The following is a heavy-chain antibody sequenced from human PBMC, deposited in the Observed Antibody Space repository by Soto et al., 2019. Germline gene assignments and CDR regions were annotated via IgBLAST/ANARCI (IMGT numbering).Heavy chain of an antibody. D-gene: IGHD2-21*02. V-gene: IGHV5-51*01. J-gene: IGHJ5*02. CDR3: ARAEMHIVVVTATYNWFDP. CDR1: GYSFTTYW. Sequence: PGESLKISCKGSGYSFTTYWIGWVRQMPGKGLDLMGIMYPGDSDTRYSPSFQGQVTISADKSISTAYLQWSSLKASDTAMYYCARAEMHIVVVTATYNWFDPWGQGTLVTVSS. CDR2: MYPGDSDT.